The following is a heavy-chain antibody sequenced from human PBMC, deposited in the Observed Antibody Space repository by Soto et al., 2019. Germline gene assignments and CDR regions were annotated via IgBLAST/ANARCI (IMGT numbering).Heavy chain of an antibody. CDR2: INTDGSST. CDR1: GFTFSSYG. J-gene: IGHJ4*02. CDR3: AREALVGSTSNFDY. V-gene: IGHV3-33*08. D-gene: IGHD1-26*01. Sequence: GGSLRLSCAASGFTFSSYGMHWVRQAPGKGLVWVADINTDGSSTNYADSVKGRFTISRDNSKNTLYLQMNSLIVEDTAVYYCAREALVGSTSNFDYWGQGTLVTVSS.